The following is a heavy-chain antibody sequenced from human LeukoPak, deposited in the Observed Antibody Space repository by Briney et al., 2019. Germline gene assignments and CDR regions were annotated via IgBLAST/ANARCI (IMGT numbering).Heavy chain of an antibody. CDR3: AREGLWGVVLCYYYGMDV. V-gene: IGHV3-30-3*01. D-gene: IGHD3-3*01. Sequence: PGRSLRLSCAASGLTFSSYAMHWVRQAPGKGLEWVAVISYDGSNKYYADSVKGRFTISRDNSKNTLYLQMNSLRAEDTAVYYCAREGLWGVVLCYYYGMDVWGQGTTVTVSS. CDR2: ISYDGSNK. J-gene: IGHJ6*02. CDR1: GLTFSSYA.